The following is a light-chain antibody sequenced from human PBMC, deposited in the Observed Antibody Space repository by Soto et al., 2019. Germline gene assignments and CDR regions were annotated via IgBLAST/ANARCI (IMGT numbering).Light chain of an antibody. Sequence: EIVMTQSPATLSVSPGERATLSCRASQSVSSNLAWYQQKPGQAPRLLIYGASTSATGIPARFSGSGSGTAFTLTISSLQSEEFAVYYCQQYNNWPQTFGQGTKVEIK. V-gene: IGKV3-15*01. CDR1: QSVSSN. J-gene: IGKJ1*01. CDR2: GAS. CDR3: QQYNNWPQT.